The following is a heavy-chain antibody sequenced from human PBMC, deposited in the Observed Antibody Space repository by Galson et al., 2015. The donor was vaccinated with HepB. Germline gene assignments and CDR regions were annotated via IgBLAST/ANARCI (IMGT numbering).Heavy chain of an antibody. V-gene: IGHV4-34*01. CDR2: INHSGST. Sequence: LSLTCAVYGGSFSGYYWSWIRQPPGKGLEWIGEINHSGSTNYNPSLKSRVTISVDTSKNQFALKLSSVTAADTAVYYCARVGIQLWFPNYYYYYMDVWGKGTTVTVSS. J-gene: IGHJ6*03. CDR3: ARVGIQLWFPNYYYYYMDV. CDR1: GGSFSGYY. D-gene: IGHD5-18*01.